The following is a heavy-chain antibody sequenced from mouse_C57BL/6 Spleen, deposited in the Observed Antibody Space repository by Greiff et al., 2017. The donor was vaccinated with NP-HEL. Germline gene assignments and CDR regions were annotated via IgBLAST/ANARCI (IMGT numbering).Heavy chain of an antibody. Sequence: QVQLQQSGPELVKPGASVTISCKASGYAFSNSWMNWVKQTPGKGLEWIGRIYPEAGDTTYNGKFKGKATLTADKSSSTAYMQLRSLTSEDSAVYFCERRGGTVDYWGQGTTLTVSS. CDR1: GYAFSNSW. J-gene: IGHJ2*01. V-gene: IGHV1-82*01. D-gene: IGHD4-1*01. CDR3: ERRGGTVDY. CDR2: IYPEAGDT.